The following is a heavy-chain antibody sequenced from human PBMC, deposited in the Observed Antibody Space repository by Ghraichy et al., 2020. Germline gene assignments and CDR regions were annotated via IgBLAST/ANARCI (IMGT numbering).Heavy chain of an antibody. J-gene: IGHJ4*02. Sequence: SETLSLTCTVSGGSVSSGSYYWSWIRQPPGKGLEWIGYIYYSGSTNYNPSLKIRVTISVDTSKNQFSLKLSSVTAADTAVYYCARGTTTLNWGFDYWGQGTLVTVSS. D-gene: IGHD7-27*01. CDR3: ARGTTTLNWGFDY. CDR2: IYYSGST. V-gene: IGHV4-61*01. CDR1: GGSVSSGSYY.